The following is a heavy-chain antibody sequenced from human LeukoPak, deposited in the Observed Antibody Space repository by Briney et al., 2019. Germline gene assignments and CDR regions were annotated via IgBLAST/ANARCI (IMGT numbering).Heavy chain of an antibody. J-gene: IGHJ4*02. Sequence: GRSLRLSCVASGFTFGSYAMHWVRQAPGKALEWVAVISYDGSIQYYGDSVRGRFTFSRNNSKNTLFLQMDSLRAEDSAVYYCGRAEWEPSNPINYWGQGTVVTVSS. CDR2: ISYDGSIQ. CDR3: GRAEWEPSNPINY. D-gene: IGHD1-26*01. V-gene: IGHV3-30*04. CDR1: GFTFGSYA.